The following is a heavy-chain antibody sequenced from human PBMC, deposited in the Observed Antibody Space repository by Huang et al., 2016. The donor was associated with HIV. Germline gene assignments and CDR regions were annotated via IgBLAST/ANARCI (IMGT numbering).Heavy chain of an antibody. CDR1: GGTGSSFS. D-gene: IGHD5-18*01. V-gene: IGHV1-69*13. CDR3: ARGVGNSNRGFDI. CDR2: INPLHDTT. J-gene: IGHJ4*02. Sequence: QVQLVQSGAEMKKSGSSVKVSCKASGGTGSSFSFTWVRQAPGHGLEWMGGINPLHDTTDLAQKFRGRVTLTAYESTNTAFMELSGLTSQDTAVYYCARGVGNSNRGFDIWGQGTLVTVS.